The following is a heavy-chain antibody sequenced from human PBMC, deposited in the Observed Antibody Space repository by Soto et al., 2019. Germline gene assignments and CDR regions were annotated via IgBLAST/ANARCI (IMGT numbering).Heavy chain of an antibody. V-gene: IGHV4-59*11. Sequence: QVQLQESGPGLVKPSETLSLTCTVSGGSISSHHWSGIRQAPGKGRECIVSIPDSGSTTYNPSLQRRVTISVDTSKNQFSRSMTYVTAADTAVYYCDRGGASSIWLAYWGQGILVTVSS. D-gene: IGHD6-13*01. J-gene: IGHJ4*02. CDR2: IPDSGST. CDR3: DRGGASSIWLAY. CDR1: GGSISSHH.